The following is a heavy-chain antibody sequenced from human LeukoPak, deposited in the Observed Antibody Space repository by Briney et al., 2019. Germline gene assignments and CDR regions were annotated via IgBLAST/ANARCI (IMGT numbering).Heavy chain of an antibody. D-gene: IGHD3-10*01. CDR3: ARVFGVRGVIGRFDP. Sequence: LRLSCAASGGSISSGGYSWSWIRQPPGKGLEWIGYIYPSGSTYYNPSLKSRVTISVDRSKNQFSLKLSSVTAADTAVYYCARVFGVRGVIGRFDPWGQGTLVTVSS. J-gene: IGHJ5*02. CDR1: GGSISSGGYS. V-gene: IGHV4-30-2*01. CDR2: IYPSGST.